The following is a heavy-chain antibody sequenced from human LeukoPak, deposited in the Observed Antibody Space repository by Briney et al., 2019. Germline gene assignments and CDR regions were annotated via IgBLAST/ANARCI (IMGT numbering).Heavy chain of an antibody. CDR3: AKGRHYDFWSGYSNFDY. CDR2: ISGSGGST. J-gene: IGHJ4*02. V-gene: IGHV3-23*01. D-gene: IGHD3-3*01. CDR1: GFTFSSYA. Sequence: GGSLRLSCAASGFTFSSYAMSWVRQAPGKGLEWVSAISGSGGSTYYADSVKGRFTISRDNSKKTLYLQMNSLRAEDTAVYYCAKGRHYDFWSGYSNFDYWGQGTLVTVSS.